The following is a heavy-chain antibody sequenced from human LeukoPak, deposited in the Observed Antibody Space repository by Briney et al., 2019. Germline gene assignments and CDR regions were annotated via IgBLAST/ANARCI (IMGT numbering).Heavy chain of an antibody. V-gene: IGHV3-23*01. J-gene: IGHJ4*02. D-gene: IGHD3-10*01. CDR2: ISGSGGST. CDR1: GFTFSSYA. CDR3: AKPHMVRGVKADFDY. Sequence: GGSLRPSCAASGFTFSSYAMSWVRQAPGKGLEWVSAISGSGGSTYYADSVKGRFTISRDNSKNTLYLQMNSLRAEDTAVYYCAKPHMVRGVKADFDYWGQGTLVTVSS.